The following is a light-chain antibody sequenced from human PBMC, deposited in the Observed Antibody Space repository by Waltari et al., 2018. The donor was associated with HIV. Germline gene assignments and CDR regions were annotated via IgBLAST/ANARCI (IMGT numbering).Light chain of an antibody. CDR1: TLGTKY. CDR3: QEWDSTTVV. CDR2: QDN. J-gene: IGLJ2*01. Sequence: SYELTQPPSVSVSPGQTATISCSGPTLGTKYASWYQQRPGQSPVVVIYQDNKLPSGIPERFSGSSSGNTATLTISVTQAMDEADYYCQEWDSTTVVFGGGTKLTVL. V-gene: IGLV3-1*01.